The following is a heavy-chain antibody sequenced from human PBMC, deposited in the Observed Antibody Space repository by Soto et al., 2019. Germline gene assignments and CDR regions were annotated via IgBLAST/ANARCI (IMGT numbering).Heavy chain of an antibody. CDR1: GGSISSGGYY. V-gene: IGHV4-31*03. CDR3: ARDPGVCSGGTCYLDY. CDR2: IHYSGTT. Sequence: QVQLQESGPGLVKPSQTLSLTCTVSGGSISSGGYYWNWIRQHPGKGLEWIGYIHYSGTTYYNPYLKSRISISLDTSKNEFSLKLSSVTAADTAVYYWARDPGVCSGGTCYLDYWGQGTLVTVSS. D-gene: IGHD2-15*01. J-gene: IGHJ4*02.